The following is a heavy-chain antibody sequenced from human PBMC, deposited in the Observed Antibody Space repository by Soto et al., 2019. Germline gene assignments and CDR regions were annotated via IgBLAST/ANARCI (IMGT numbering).Heavy chain of an antibody. CDR2: IYYSGST. J-gene: IGHJ6*02. CDR1: GGSISSSSYY. Sequence: SETLSLTCTVSGGSISSSSYYWGWIRQPPGKGLEWIGSIYYSGSTYYNPSLKSRVTISVDTSKNQFSLKLSSVTAADTAVYYCAKDLDIVVVVAALYGMDVWGQGTTLTVSS. D-gene: IGHD2-15*01. V-gene: IGHV4-39*02. CDR3: AKDLDIVVVVAALYGMDV.